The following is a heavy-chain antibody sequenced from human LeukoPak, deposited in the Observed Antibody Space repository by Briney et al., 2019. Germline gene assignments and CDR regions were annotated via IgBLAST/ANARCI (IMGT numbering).Heavy chain of an antibody. D-gene: IGHD4-11*01. CDR3: ARLMGGVTTYDY. CDR2: IRPDGSRSEE. CDR1: GFTFSNYW. Sequence: GGSLRLSCAASGFTFSNYWMSWVRQAPGKGLEWVASIRPDGSRSEEHYMDSVRGRFTISRDNAENSLYLQMNSLRAEDTAVYNCARLMGGVTTYDYRGQGTLVTVSS. J-gene: IGHJ4*02. V-gene: IGHV3-7*01.